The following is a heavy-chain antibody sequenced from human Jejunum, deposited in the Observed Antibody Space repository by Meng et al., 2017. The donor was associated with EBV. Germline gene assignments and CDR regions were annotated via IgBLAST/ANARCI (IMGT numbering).Heavy chain of an antibody. CDR3: ARGRGVTDYYDSSGSPFDY. D-gene: IGHD3-22*01. V-gene: IGHV4-61*01. CDR1: GGSVSTGSYY. J-gene: IGHJ4*02. Sequence: QVQLQESGTGLVKSSETLSRTCTASGGSVSTGSYYWSWIRQPPGKGLEWIGYFYYSASPKYNPSLKSRATISADMSKNQFSLKLRSVTSADTAVYYCARGRGVTDYYDSSGSPFDYWGQGTLVNVSS. CDR2: FYYSASP.